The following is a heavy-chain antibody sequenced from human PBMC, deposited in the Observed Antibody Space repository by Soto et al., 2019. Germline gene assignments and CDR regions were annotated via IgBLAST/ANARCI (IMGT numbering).Heavy chain of an antibody. Sequence: VQLVESGGVVVQPGGSLRLSCEASGFAFQEYSMFWVRQAPGKGLEWVSLISWDGGTRYYADSVQGRFTNSRDNINKSFFLQMNGLTTEDTALYFCARGGDHFSSSSPFDYWGRGTLVTVSS. J-gene: IGHJ4*02. V-gene: IGHV3-43*01. D-gene: IGHD6-6*01. CDR2: ISWDGGTR. CDR3: ARGGDHFSSSSPFDY. CDR1: GFAFQEYS.